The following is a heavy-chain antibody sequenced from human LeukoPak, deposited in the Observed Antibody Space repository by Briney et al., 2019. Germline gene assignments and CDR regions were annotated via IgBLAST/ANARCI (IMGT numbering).Heavy chain of an antibody. CDR2: IYHSGST. CDR3: ARVGGYGPYYYYYYMDV. J-gene: IGHJ6*03. CDR1: GYSISSGYY. D-gene: IGHD1-26*01. Sequence: SETLSLTCAVSGYSISSGYYWGWIRQPPGKGLEWIGSIYHSGSTYYNPSLKSRVTLSVDTSKNQFSLKLSSVTAADTAVYYCARVGGYGPYYYYYYMDVWGKGTTVTVSS. V-gene: IGHV4-38-2*01.